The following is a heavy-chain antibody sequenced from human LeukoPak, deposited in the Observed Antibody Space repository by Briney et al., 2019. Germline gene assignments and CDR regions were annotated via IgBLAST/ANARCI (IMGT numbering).Heavy chain of an antibody. CDR1: GGSISSYY. V-gene: IGHV4-59*01. D-gene: IGHD3-16*02. J-gene: IGHJ5*02. CDR2: IYYSGSA. Sequence: PSETLSLTCTVSGGSISSYYWSWIRQPPGKGLEWIGYIYYSGSANYNPSLKSRVTISVDTSKNQFSLKLSSVTAADTAVYYCARGAPRDYIWGSNRYDWFDPWGQGTLVTVSS. CDR3: ARGAPRDYIWGSNRYDWFDP.